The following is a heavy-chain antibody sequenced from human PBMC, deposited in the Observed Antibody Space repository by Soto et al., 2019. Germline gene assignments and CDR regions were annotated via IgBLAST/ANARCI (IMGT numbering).Heavy chain of an antibody. J-gene: IGHJ5*02. Sequence: QVQLVQSGAEVKKPGCSVKVSCKVSGGTFNIRWVRQAPGQGLEWMGGIIPVIDTANYARKFQGRVTMTRDTSIATAYMELSSLRSDDTAVYYCARGDVNWFDPWGQGTLVTVSS. V-gene: IGHV1-69*06. CDR1: GGTFN. D-gene: IGHD2-21*02. CDR2: IIPVIDTA. CDR3: ARGDVNWFDP.